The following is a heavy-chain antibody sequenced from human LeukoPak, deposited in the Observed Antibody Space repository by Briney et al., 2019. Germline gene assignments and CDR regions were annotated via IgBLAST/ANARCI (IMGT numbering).Heavy chain of an antibody. CDR1: GFTFSGYW. Sequence: GGSLRLPCAASGFTFSGYWMSWVRQAPGKGLEWVANIKQDGNEKHYVDSVKGRFTISRDNAKNSLFLQMNSLRDEDTAVYYCARDQGSIPLDPWGQGTLVTVSS. CDR3: ARDQGSIPLDP. J-gene: IGHJ5*02. D-gene: IGHD6-13*01. CDR2: IKQDGNEK. V-gene: IGHV3-7*01.